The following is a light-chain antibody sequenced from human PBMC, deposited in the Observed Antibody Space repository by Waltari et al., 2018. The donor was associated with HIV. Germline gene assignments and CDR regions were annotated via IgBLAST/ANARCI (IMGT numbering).Light chain of an antibody. CDR3: QQGYSSPYT. CDR1: QSISTY. V-gene: IGKV1-39*01. J-gene: IGKJ2*01. Sequence: DIQMTPSPSSLSASVGDRVIITCRASQSISTYLNWYQQKPGKAPKLLIYAASNLQSGVPSGFRGGGSGTDFSLTISSLQPEDFATYYWQQGYSSPYTFGQGTKVEIK. CDR2: AAS.